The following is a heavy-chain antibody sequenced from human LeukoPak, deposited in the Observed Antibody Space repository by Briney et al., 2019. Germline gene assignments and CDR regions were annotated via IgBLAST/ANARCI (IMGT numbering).Heavy chain of an antibody. Sequence: GGSLRLSCAASGFTFSSYAMSWVRQAPGKGLEWVSAISGSGGSTYYADSVKGRFTISRDNSKNTLYLQMNNLRAEDTAVYYCAKGGYDSSGYYYVYFDYWGQGTLVTVSS. D-gene: IGHD3-22*01. CDR3: AKGGYDSSGYYYVYFDY. V-gene: IGHV3-23*01. J-gene: IGHJ4*02. CDR2: ISGSGGST. CDR1: GFTFSSYA.